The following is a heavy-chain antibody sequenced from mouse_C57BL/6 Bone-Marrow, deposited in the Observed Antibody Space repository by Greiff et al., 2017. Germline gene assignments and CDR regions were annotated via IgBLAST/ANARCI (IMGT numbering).Heavy chain of an antibody. CDR1: GYTFTSYW. Sequence: VQLQQPGAELVKPGASVKLSCKASGYTFTSYWMHWVKQRPGQGLEWIGMIHPNSGSTNYNEKFKSKATLTVDKSSSTAYMQLSSLTSEDSAVYYCARIGGLRTWFAYWGQGTLVTVSA. CDR3: ARIGGLRTWFAY. CDR2: IHPNSGST. D-gene: IGHD2-4*01. V-gene: IGHV1-64*01. J-gene: IGHJ3*01.